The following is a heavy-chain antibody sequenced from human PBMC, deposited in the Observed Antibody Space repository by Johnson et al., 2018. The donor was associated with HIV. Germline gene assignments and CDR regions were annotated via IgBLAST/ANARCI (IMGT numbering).Heavy chain of an antibody. Sequence: VQLVESGGGLVQPGRSLRLSCAASGFTFDDYAMHWVRQAPGKGLEWVSGISGSGGGTNYADSVKGRITISRDNSKSTLYLEMNSLRAEDTAVYHCAKDRRVVGAYDAVDIWGQGTMVTVSS. J-gene: IGHJ3*02. CDR3: AKDRRVVGAYDAVDI. CDR1: GFTFDDYA. V-gene: IGHV3-23*04. D-gene: IGHD1-26*01. CDR2: ISGSGGGT.